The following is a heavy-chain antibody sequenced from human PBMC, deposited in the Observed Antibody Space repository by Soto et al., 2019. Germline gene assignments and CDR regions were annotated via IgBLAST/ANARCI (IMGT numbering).Heavy chain of an antibody. Sequence: SETLSLTCAVYGGSFSGYYWSWIRQPPGKGLEWIGEINHSGSTNYNPSLKSRVTISVDTSKNQFSLKLSSVTAADTAVYYCARGNDYDSSSSGYWGQGTLVTVSS. CDR1: GGSFSGYY. D-gene: IGHD3-22*01. V-gene: IGHV4-34*01. CDR2: INHSGST. CDR3: ARGNDYDSSSSGY. J-gene: IGHJ4*02.